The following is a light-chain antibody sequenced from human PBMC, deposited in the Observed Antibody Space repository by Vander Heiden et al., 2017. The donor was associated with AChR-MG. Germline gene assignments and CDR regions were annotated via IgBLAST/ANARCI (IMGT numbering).Light chain of an antibody. Sequence: EIVLTQSPATLSLSPGERATLSCRASQSVSSSYLAWYQHKPGQAPRLLIYGASTTATRIPDRFSGSGSGTAFTLTILRLEPEAFAVYYCHRDCTSPWKFGQGTKVEVK. V-gene: IGKV3-20*01. CDR1: QSVSSSY. CDR2: GAS. J-gene: IGKJ1*01. CDR3: HRDCTSPWK.